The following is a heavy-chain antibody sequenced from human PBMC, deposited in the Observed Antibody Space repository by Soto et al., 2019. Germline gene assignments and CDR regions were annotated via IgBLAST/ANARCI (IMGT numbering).Heavy chain of an antibody. D-gene: IGHD6-6*01. CDR2: IYPGDSDT. Sequence: GESLKISCKGSGYSFTTYWIAWVRQMPGKGLEWVGVIYPGDSDTRYSPSFQGQVTISADKSISTAYLQWSSLRASDTAMYYCATVQLVYNWFDPWGQGTLVTVSS. CDR1: GYSFTTYW. V-gene: IGHV5-51*01. CDR3: ATVQLVYNWFDP. J-gene: IGHJ5*02.